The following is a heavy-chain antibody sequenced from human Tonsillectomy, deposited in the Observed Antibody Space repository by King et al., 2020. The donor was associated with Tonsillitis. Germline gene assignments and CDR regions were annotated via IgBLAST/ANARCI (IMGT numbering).Heavy chain of an antibody. CDR2: IYYRGSN. V-gene: IGHV4-59*08. CDR3: ARHGGAYSPAGR. J-gene: IGHJ4*02. CDR1: GGSMSSYY. D-gene: IGHD5-18*01. Sequence: VQLQESGPGLVKPSETLSLTCTVSGGSMSSYYWSWIRQPPGKGLEWIGYIYYRGSNNYNPSLKSRVTISVDTSKNQFSPKLSSVTAADTAVYFCARHGGAYSPAGRWGQGILVTVSS.